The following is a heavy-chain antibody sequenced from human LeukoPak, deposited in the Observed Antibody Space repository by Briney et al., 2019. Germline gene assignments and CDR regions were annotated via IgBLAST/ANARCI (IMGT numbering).Heavy chain of an antibody. CDR1: GFTFDDYA. D-gene: IGHD6-13*01. J-gene: IGHJ4*02. Sequence: PGRSLRLSCAASGFTFDDYAMHWVRHAPGKGLEWVSGISWNSGSIGYADSVKGRFTISRDNAKNSLYLQMNSLRAEDMALYYCAKDTGSSSWYQLDYWGQGTLVTVSS. V-gene: IGHV3-9*03. CDR3: AKDTGSSSWYQLDY. CDR2: ISWNSGSI.